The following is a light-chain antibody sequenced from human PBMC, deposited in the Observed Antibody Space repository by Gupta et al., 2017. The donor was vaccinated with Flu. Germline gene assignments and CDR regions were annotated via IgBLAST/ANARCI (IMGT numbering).Light chain of an antibody. CDR1: QHIDVW. CDR3: QQTHSFPLT. J-gene: IGKJ4*01. Sequence: PSSLSASVGDRVTITCRASQHIDVWLAWYQQKPGIAPKLRVYHASTLESGVPSRFSGSGSGTDFSLTVSSLQPEDFATYYCQQTHSFPLTFGGGTNVGI. V-gene: IGKV1D-12*01. CDR2: HAS.